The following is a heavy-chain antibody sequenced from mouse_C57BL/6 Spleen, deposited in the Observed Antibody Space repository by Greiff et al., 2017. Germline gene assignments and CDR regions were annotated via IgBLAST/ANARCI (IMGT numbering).Heavy chain of an antibody. CDR1: GYAFSSSW. Sequence: VQGVEPGPELVKPGASVKLSCKASGYAFSSSWMNWVKQRPGKGLEWIGRIYPGDGDTNYNGKFKGKATLTADKSSSTAYMQLSNLTSEDSAVYCCARWATVVAPCAMDYWGQGTSVTVSS. J-gene: IGHJ4*01. D-gene: IGHD1-1*01. V-gene: IGHV1-82*01. CDR2: IYPGDGDT. CDR3: ARWATVVAPCAMDY.